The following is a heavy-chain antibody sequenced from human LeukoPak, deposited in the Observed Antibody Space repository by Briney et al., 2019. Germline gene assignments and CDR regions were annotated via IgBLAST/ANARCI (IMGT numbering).Heavy chain of an antibody. D-gene: IGHD3-22*01. CDR2: IYPGDSDT. CDR3: ARHPMIVVVIPKERDDAFDI. V-gene: IGHV5-51*01. J-gene: IGHJ3*02. Sequence: PGESLKISCTGSGYSFTSYWIGWVRQMPGKGLEWMGIIYPGDSDTRYSPSFQGQVTISADKSISTAYLQWSSLKASDTAMYYCARHPMIVVVIPKERDDAFDIWGQGTMVTVSS. CDR1: GYSFTSYW.